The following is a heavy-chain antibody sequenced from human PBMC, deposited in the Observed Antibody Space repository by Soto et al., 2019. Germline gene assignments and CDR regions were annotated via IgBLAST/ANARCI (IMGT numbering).Heavy chain of an antibody. CDR3: AKYAGLSPGVRFDFEH. Sequence: EVQMVESGGGLGQPGGSLSLSCAASGFTFSTYSIAWVRQTSGRGLEWVSTISGSGGTTYYADSVKGRFTVSRATSRNTLYLQIYSLRAENTAIYNCAKYAGLSPGVRFDFEHWGQGVLVTVSS. CDR2: ISGSGGTT. CDR1: GFTFSTYS. D-gene: IGHD3-10*01. V-gene: IGHV3-23*04. J-gene: IGHJ4*02.